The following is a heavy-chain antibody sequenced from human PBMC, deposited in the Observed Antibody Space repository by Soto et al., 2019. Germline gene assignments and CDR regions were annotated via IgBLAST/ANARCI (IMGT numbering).Heavy chain of an antibody. CDR2: ISAYNGNT. CDR3: ARTEDSSAYYGGWFDP. D-gene: IGHD3-22*01. V-gene: IGHV1-18*04. CDR1: GYTFTSYG. Sequence: ASVKVSCKASGYTFTSYGISWVRQAPGQGLEWMGWISAYNGNTNYAQKLQGRVTMTTDTSTSTAYMELRSLRSDDTAVYYCARTEDSSAYYGGWFDPWGQGTLVTVSS. J-gene: IGHJ5*02.